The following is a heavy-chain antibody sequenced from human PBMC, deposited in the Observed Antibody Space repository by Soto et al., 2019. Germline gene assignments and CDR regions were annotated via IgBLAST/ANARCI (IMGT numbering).Heavy chain of an antibody. CDR2: IYSGGST. J-gene: IGHJ4*02. D-gene: IGHD5-12*01. V-gene: IGHV3-53*01. CDR3: HGYGY. CDR1: GFSVTANY. Sequence: DVQVVESGGGLIQPGGSLRLSCEVSGFSVTANYMSWVRQAPGKGLEWVSVIYSGGSTYYIDSVKGRFSISRDISKNTLNLQMNSLRAEDTAVYYCHGYGYWGQGTLVTVSS.